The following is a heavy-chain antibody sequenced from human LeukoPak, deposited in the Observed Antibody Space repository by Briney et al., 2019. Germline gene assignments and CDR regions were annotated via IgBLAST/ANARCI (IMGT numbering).Heavy chain of an antibody. V-gene: IGHV3-74*01. CDR2: INSDGSST. Sequence: GGSLRLSCAASGFTFSNYWMHWVRQAPGKGLVWVSRINSDGSSTRYADSVKGRFTISRDNAKNTLYLQMNSLRAEDTAVYYCVYNSGLPHWFDPWGQGTLVTVSS. CDR3: VYNSGLPHWFDP. D-gene: IGHD6-19*01. CDR1: GFTFSNYW. J-gene: IGHJ5*02.